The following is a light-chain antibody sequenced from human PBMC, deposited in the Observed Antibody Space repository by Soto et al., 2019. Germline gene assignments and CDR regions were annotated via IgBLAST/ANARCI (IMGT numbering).Light chain of an antibody. CDR1: QSVSSN. CDR2: GAS. CDR3: QQYASTRWT. V-gene: IGKV3-20*01. J-gene: IGKJ1*01. Sequence: EVVITQSPATLSVSPGERATLSCRASQSVSSNLAWYQQKPGQAPRLLIHGASSRASGIPDRFSGSGSGTDFTLTISRLQPEDFAVYYCQQYASTRWTFGQGTKVDIK.